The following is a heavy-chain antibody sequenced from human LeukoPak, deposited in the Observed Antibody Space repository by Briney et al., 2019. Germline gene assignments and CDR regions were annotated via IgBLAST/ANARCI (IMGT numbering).Heavy chain of an antibody. CDR2: ITSRTDGGTT. Sequence: PGGSLRLSCAASGFTFSDAWMTWVRQAPGKGLEWVGRITSRTDGGTTDYAAPVKGKFTFSRDDSKNTLYLQMNSLKTEDTAVYYCTTDPNFDYVWGTYRLDYRGQGTLVTVSS. J-gene: IGHJ4*02. CDR1: GFTFSDAW. V-gene: IGHV3-15*05. D-gene: IGHD3-16*02. CDR3: TTDPNFDYVWGTYRLDY.